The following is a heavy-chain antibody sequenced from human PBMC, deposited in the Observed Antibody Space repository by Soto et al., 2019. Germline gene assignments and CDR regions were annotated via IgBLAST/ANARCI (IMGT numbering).Heavy chain of an antibody. D-gene: IGHD3-10*01. J-gene: IGHJ3*02. CDR2: ISAYNGNT. Sequence: QVQLVQSGAEVKKPGASVKVSCKASGYTFISYGISWVRQAPGQGLEWMGWISAYNGNTNYAQKVQGRVTMTTDTSTSTAYMKLKSLRSDDTAVYYCARDFVPGRMVRGVSAFDIWGQGTIVTVSS. V-gene: IGHV1-18*04. CDR3: ARDFVPGRMVRGVSAFDI. CDR1: GYTFISYG.